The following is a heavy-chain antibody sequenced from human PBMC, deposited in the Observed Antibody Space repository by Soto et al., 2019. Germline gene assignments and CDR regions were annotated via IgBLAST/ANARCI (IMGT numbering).Heavy chain of an antibody. CDR3: ARSTTTIVVVVAATLDY. Sequence: GGSLRLSCAASGFTFSSYSMNWVRQAPGKGLEWVSSISSSSSYIYYADSVKGRFTISRDNAKNSLYLQMNGLRAEDTAVYYCARSTTTIVVVVAATLDYWGQGTLVTVSS. CDR2: ISSSSSYI. CDR1: GFTFSSYS. J-gene: IGHJ4*02. V-gene: IGHV3-21*01. D-gene: IGHD2-15*01.